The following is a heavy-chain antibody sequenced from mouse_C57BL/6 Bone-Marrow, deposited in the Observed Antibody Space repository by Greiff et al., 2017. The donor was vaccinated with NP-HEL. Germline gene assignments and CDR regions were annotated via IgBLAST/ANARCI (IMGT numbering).Heavy chain of an antibody. CDR1: GYTFTSYW. CDR3: AITAQASSYAMDY. D-gene: IGHD3-2*02. CDR2: INPSSGYT. V-gene: IGHV1-7*01. J-gene: IGHJ4*01. Sequence: VQLQQSGAELAKPGASVKLSCKASGYTFTSYWMHWVKQRPGQGLEWIGYINPSSGYTKYNQKFKDKATLTADKSSSTAYMQLSSLTYEDSAVYYCAITAQASSYAMDYWGQGTSVTVSS.